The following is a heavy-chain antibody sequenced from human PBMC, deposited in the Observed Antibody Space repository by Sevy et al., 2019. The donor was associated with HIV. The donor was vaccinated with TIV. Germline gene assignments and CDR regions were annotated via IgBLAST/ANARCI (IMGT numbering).Heavy chain of an antibody. V-gene: IGHV3-21*01. CDR3: ARDPHSSSWPYYFDY. CDR2: ISSSSSYI. J-gene: IGHJ4*02. CDR1: GFTFSSYS. Sequence: SLRLSCAASGFTFSSYSMNWVRQAPGKGLEWVSSISSSSSYIYYADSVKGRFTISRDNAKNSLYLQMNSLRAEDTAVYYCARDPHSSSWPYYFDYWGQGTLVTVSS. D-gene: IGHD6-13*01.